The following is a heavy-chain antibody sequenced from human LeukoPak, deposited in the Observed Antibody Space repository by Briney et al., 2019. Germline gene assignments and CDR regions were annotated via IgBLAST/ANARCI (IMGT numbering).Heavy chain of an antibody. CDR2: ISSSSSTI. CDR1: GFTFSSYS. CDR3: ARDSGYYDFWSGYFTDYYMDV. J-gene: IGHJ6*03. V-gene: IGHV3-48*01. Sequence: GGSLRLSCAASGFTFSSYSMNWVRQAPGKGLEWVSYISSSSSTIYYADSVKGRFTISRDNAKNSLYLQMNSLRAEDTAVYYCARDSGYYDFWSGYFTDYYMDVWGKGTTVTVSS. D-gene: IGHD3-3*01.